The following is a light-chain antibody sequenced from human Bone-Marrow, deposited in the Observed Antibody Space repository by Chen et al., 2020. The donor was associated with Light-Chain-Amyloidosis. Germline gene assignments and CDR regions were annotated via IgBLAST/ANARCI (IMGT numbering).Light chain of an antibody. J-gene: IGKJ5*01. CDR1: QSRLYSDGYKY. Sequence: ETVMTQSPLSLPVTPGEPASISCRSSQSRLYSDGYKYLDWYLQKPGQSPQLLIYFGSYRAAGVPDRFSGSGSGKDFTLKISRVEAEDVGVYYGMQNLRMQNVESPPVTFGQGTRLEIK. CDR2: FGS. V-gene: IGKV2-28*01. CDR3: MQNLRMQNVESPPVT.